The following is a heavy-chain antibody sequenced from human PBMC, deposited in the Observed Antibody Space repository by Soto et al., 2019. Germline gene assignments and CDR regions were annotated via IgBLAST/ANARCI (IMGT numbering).Heavy chain of an antibody. CDR1: GYTFTSYD. CDR2: MNPNSGNT. J-gene: IGHJ6*02. CDR3: ARGRWNEYYYYGMDV. V-gene: IGHV1-8*01. D-gene: IGHD1-1*01. Sequence: QVQLVQSGAEVKKPGASVKVSCKASGYTFTSYDIKWVRQATGQGREWMGWMNPNSGNTGYAQKFQGRVTMTRNTSISTDYMELSSLISEDTAVYYCARGRWNEYYYYGMDVWGQGTTVTVSS.